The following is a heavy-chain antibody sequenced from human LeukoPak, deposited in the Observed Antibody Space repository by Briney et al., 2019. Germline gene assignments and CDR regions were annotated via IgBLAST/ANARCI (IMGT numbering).Heavy chain of an antibody. D-gene: IGHD3-10*01. J-gene: IGHJ4*02. CDR3: ASSAVLLWFGELFHFDY. CDR2: INHSGST. CDR1: GGSFSGYY. Sequence: KPSETLSLTCAVYGGSFSGYYWSWIRQPPGKGLEWIGEINHSGSTNYNPSLKSRVTISVDTSKNQFSLKLSSVTAADTAVYYCASSAVLLWFGELFHFDYWGQGTLVTVSS. V-gene: IGHV4-34*01.